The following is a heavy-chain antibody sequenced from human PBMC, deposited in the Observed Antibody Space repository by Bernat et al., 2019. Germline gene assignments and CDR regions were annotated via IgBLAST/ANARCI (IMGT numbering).Heavy chain of an antibody. J-gene: IGHJ5*02. V-gene: IGHV4-4*02. CDR1: GFTFSNAW. Sequence: VQLVESGGGLVKPGGSLRLSCAASGFTFSNAWMNWVRQAPGKGLEWIGEINHSGSTNYNPSLKSRVTISVDTSKNQFSLKLSSVTAADTAVYYCARKEWLLAWFDPWGQGTLVTVSS. CDR2: INHSGST. CDR3: ARKEWLLAWFDP. D-gene: IGHD3-3*01.